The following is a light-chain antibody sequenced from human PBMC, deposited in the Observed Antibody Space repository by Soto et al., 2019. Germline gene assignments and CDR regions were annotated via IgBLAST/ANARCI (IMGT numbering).Light chain of an antibody. V-gene: IGKV3-20*01. CDR3: QQYGSTLFT. Sequence: EIVLTQSPGTLSLSPGERATLSCRASQSISSSYLTWYQQKPGQAPRLLIYGASSRATGIPDRFSGSGSGTDFTLTISRVEPEDFAMYYCQQYGSTLFTLGQGTKLEIK. CDR2: GAS. J-gene: IGKJ2*01. CDR1: QSISSSY.